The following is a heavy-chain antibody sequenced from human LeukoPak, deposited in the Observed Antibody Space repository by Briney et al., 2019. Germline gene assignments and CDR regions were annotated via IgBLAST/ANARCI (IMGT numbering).Heavy chain of an antibody. V-gene: IGHV3-74*01. D-gene: IGHD2-2*02. Sequence: GGSLRLSCAASGFTFNSDWMHWVRQAPGKGLVWVSHINGDGSTTGYADSVKGRFTISRDNAKNTLYLRMNSLRAEDTAVYYCARDFPYCSSTSCYNYWGQGTLVTVSS. CDR3: ARDFPYCSSTSCYNY. CDR2: INGDGSTT. J-gene: IGHJ4*02. CDR1: GFTFNSDW.